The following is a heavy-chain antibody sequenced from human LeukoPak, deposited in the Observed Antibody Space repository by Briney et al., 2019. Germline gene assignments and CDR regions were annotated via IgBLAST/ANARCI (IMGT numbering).Heavy chain of an antibody. CDR2: ISGSGGST. Sequence: GGSLRLSCAASGFTFSSYGMSWVRQAPGKGLEWVSAISGSGGSTYYADSVKGRFTISRDNSKNTLFLQMNSLRVEDTAVYYCARAYSGYDYWGQGTLVTVSS. J-gene: IGHJ4*02. CDR1: GFTFSSYG. V-gene: IGHV3-23*01. CDR3: ARAYSGYDY. D-gene: IGHD5-12*01.